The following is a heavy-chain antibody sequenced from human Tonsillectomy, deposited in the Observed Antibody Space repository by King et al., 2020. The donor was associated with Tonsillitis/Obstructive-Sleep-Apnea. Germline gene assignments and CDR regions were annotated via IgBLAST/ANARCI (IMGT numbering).Heavy chain of an antibody. Sequence: QLQESGPGLVKPSETLSLTCTVSGGSVSSNSYYWNWIRQPPGKGLEWIGYIYYSGTTNYNPSLKSRVTLSSDTSKNQFSLKLSSVTAADTAVYYCARSLYYYGSGSYYTYYFDYWGQGTLVTVSS. J-gene: IGHJ4*02. D-gene: IGHD3-10*01. V-gene: IGHV4-61*01. CDR3: ARSLYYYGSGSYYTYYFDY. CDR2: IYYSGTT. CDR1: GGSVSSNSYY.